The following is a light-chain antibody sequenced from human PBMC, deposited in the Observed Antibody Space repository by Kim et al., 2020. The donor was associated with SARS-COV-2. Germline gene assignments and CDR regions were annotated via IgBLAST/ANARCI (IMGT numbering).Light chain of an antibody. Sequence: EIVMTQSPATLSVSPGEGVTLSCRASQALSGRLAWFQQKPGQAPRLLIYDTSTRATDIPARFSGRGSGTEFTLTISSLQSEDFAVHYCQQYHWWPLTFGGGTKVDIK. J-gene: IGKJ4*01. CDR2: DTS. CDR1: QALSGR. V-gene: IGKV3-15*01. CDR3: QQYHWWPLT.